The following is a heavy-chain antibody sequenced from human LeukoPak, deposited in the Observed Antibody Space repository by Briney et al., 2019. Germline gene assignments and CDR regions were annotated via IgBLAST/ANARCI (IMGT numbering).Heavy chain of an antibody. J-gene: IGHJ4*02. CDR3: ARGPSHYFDY. CDR2: IYYSGST. Sequence: SETLSLTCTVSGGSISSYYWSWIRQPPGKGLEWIGYIYYSGSTNYNPSLKSRVTISVDTSKNQFSLKLSSVTAAATAVYYCARGPSHYFDYWGQGTLVTVSS. V-gene: IGHV4-59*01. CDR1: GGSISSYY.